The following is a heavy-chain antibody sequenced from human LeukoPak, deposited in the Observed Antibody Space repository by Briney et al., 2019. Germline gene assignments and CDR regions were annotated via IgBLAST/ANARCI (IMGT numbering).Heavy chain of an antibody. CDR3: ARDLGVRGMDV. D-gene: IGHD2-21*01. J-gene: IGHJ6*02. V-gene: IGHV4-31*02. CDR2: LYYTGTT. Sequence: SWIRQHPGKGLEWIGYLYYTGTTYYNPSLKSRIIISVDTSKTQFSLRLSSVSAADTAIYYCARDLGVRGMDVWGQGTTVTVSS.